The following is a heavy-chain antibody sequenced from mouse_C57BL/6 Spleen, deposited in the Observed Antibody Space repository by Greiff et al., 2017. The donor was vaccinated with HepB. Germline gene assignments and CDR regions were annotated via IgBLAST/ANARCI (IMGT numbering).Heavy chain of an antibody. CDR2: IDPEDGET. V-gene: IGHV14-2*01. CDR3: ARSRGSYYFDY. J-gene: IGHJ2*01. Sequence: VQLQQSGAELVKPGASVKLSCTASGFNIKDYYMHWVKQRTEQGLEWIGRIDPEDGETKYAPKCQGKATITADTSSNTAYLQLSSLTSEDTAVYYCARSRGSYYFDYWGQGTTLTVSS. CDR1: GFNIKDYY.